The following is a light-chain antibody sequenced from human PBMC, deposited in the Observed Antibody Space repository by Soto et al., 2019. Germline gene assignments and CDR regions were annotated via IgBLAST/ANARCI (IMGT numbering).Light chain of an antibody. CDR2: EVS. CDR1: RIDVGSYNL. Sequence: QSVLTPTASVSGSRAQSFTISCCGPRIDVGSYNLVSWYQQHPGKAPKLMIYEVSKRPSGVSNRFSGSKSGNTASLTISGPQAEDEADYYCCSYAGSSTFYVFGTGTKVTVL. V-gene: IGLV2-23*02. CDR3: CSYAGSSTFYV. J-gene: IGLJ1*01.